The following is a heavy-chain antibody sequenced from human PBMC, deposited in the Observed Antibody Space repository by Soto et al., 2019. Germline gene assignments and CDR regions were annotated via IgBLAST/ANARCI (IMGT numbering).Heavy chain of an antibody. J-gene: IGHJ5*02. V-gene: IGHV4-34*01. CDR1: GGSFCGYY. CDR2: INHSGST. D-gene: IGHD6-13*01. Sequence: QVQLQQWGAGLLMPSETLSLTCAVYGGSFCGYYWSWIRQPPGKGLEWIGEINHSGSTNYNPSLKSRVTISVDTSKNQFSLKLSSVTAADTAVYYCARAKGTGGYSSSQGWFDPWGQGTLVTVSS. CDR3: ARAKGTGGYSSSQGWFDP.